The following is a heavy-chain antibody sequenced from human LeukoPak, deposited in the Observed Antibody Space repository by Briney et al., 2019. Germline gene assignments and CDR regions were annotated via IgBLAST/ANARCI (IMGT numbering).Heavy chain of an antibody. Sequence: GGSLRLSCAASGFSFSSYNMNWVRQAPGKGLEWVSYISSSGSTIYYADSVKGRFTVSRDNAKNSLYLQMNSLRAEDTAVYYCAELGITMIGGVWGKGTTVTISS. J-gene: IGHJ6*04. CDR3: AELGITMIGGV. V-gene: IGHV3-48*03. D-gene: IGHD3-10*02. CDR1: GFSFSSYN. CDR2: ISSSGSTI.